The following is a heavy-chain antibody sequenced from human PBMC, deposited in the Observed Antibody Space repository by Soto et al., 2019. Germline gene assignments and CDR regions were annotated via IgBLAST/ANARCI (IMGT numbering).Heavy chain of an antibody. V-gene: IGHV1-46*01. D-gene: IGHD3-3*01. Sequence: ASVKVSCKASGYTFTSYYMHWVRQAPGQGLEWMGIINPSGGSTSYAQKFQGRVTMTRDTSTSTVYMELSSLRSEDTAVYYCAADITIFGEYNWFDPWGQGTLVTVSS. CDR1: GYTFTSYY. CDR2: INPSGGST. CDR3: AADITIFGEYNWFDP. J-gene: IGHJ5*02.